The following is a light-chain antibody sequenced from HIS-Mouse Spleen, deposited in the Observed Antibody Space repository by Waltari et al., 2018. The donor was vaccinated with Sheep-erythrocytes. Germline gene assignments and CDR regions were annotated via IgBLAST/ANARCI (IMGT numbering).Light chain of an antibody. V-gene: IGLV2-23*01. CDR3: CSYAGSSTPWV. J-gene: IGLJ3*02. Sequence: QSALTQPASVSGSPGQSLTISCTGTSRDVGRYYLVAWYQQHQGKAPKLMIYEGSKRPSGVSNRFSGSKSGNTASLTISGLQAEDEADYYCCSYAGSSTPWVFGGGTKLTVL. CDR1: SRDVGRYYL. CDR2: EGS.